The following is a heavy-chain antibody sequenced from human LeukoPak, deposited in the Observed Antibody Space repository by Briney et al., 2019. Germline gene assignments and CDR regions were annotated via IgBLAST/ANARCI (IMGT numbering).Heavy chain of an antibody. J-gene: IGHJ4*02. CDR3: ARSIRGCSSSPCYEDY. D-gene: IGHD2-2*01. V-gene: IGHV1-46*01. CDR2: IKPRDGGT. Sequence: GASVKVSCKASGYAFTNYFMHWVRQAPGQGLEWMGIIKPRDGGTGYAQKFQGRVTMTRDTSTSTVYMDLNSLRSEDTAVYFCARSIRGCSSSPCYEDYWGQGTLVTVSS. CDR1: GYAFTNYF.